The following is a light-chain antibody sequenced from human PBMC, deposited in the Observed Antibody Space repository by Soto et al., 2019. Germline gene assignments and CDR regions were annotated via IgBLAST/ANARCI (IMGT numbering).Light chain of an antibody. CDR1: QSISKK. V-gene: IGKV1-5*01. Sequence: DIQMTQSPSTLSASVGDRVTNTCRASQSISKKLAWYQQKPGIAPNLLIYDASSLQSGVPSRFSGSGSGTEFTLTISSLQPDDFATYYCQQYYGNPYSFGQGTKMQIK. CDR2: DAS. J-gene: IGKJ2*03. CDR3: QQYYGNPYS.